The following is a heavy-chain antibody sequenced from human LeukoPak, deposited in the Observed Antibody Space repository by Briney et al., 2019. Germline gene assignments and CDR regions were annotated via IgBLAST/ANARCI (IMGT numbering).Heavy chain of an antibody. CDR1: GFTFSDYY. CDR2: ISYDGSNK. D-gene: IGHD1/OR15-1a*01. Sequence: PGGSLRLSCAASGFTFSDYYMSWIRQAPGKGLEWVAVISYDGSNKYYADSVKGRFTISRDNSKNTLYLQMNSLRAEDTAVYYCARGPNNDYGDYWGQGTLVTVSS. CDR3: ARGPNNDYGDY. J-gene: IGHJ4*02. V-gene: IGHV3-30*03.